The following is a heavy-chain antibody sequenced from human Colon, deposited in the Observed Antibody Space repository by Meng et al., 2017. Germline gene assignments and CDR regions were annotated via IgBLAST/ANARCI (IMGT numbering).Heavy chain of an antibody. V-gene: IGHV4-4*02. CDR1: GGSISSSNW. CDR2: IYHSGST. CDR3: ASFPPPGKQWLVTDY. J-gene: IGHJ4*02. Sequence: VQLPEAGPGLVKPSGTLSLPCAVSGGSISSSNWWSWVRQPPGKGLEWIGEIYHSGSTNYNPSLKSRVTISVDKSKNQFSLKLSSVTAADTAVYYCASFPPPGKQWLVTDYWGQGTLVTVSS. D-gene: IGHD6-19*01.